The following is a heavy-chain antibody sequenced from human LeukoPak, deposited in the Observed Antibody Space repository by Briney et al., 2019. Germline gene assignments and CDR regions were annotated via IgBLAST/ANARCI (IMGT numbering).Heavy chain of an antibody. D-gene: IGHD3-3*01. CDR3: ASITPEWLSIANFDY. CDR2: IYYSGST. V-gene: IGHV4-34*01. CDR1: GGSFSGYY. Sequence: RSSETLSLTCAVYGGSFSGYYWSWIRQPPGKGLEWIGSIYYSGSTYYNPSLKSRVTISVDTSKNQFSLKLSSVTAADTAVYYCASITPEWLSIANFDYWGQGTLVTVSS. J-gene: IGHJ4*02.